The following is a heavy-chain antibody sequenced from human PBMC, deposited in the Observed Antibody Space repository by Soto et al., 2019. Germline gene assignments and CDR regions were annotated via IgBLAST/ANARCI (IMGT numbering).Heavy chain of an antibody. J-gene: IGHJ6*02. Sequence: SETLSLTCAVYGVSFSGSYWSWIRQPPGKGLEWIGDIYYSGSTNYNPSLKSRVTISVDTSKNQFSLKLSSVTAADTAVYYCARDRIAVAGTRPGYYYYGMDVWGQGTTVTVSS. D-gene: IGHD6-19*01. CDR2: IYYSGST. V-gene: IGHV4-59*01. CDR1: GVSFSGSY. CDR3: ARDRIAVAGTRPGYYYYGMDV.